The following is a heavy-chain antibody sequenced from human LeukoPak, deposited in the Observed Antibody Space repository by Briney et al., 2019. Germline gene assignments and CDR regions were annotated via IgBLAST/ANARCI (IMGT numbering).Heavy chain of an antibody. D-gene: IGHD6-19*01. CDR1: GFNVTTNN. CDR3: ARVARRLGYYFDY. CDR2: FHAGGGL. J-gene: IGHJ4*02. V-gene: IGHV3-66*01. Sequence: GGSLRLSCVGSGFNVTTNNMYWVRQAPGKGLECVSAFHAGGGLDYADSVRDRFTISRDNSKNTLYLQMNSLRAEDTAVYYCARVARRLGYYFDYWGQGTLVTVSS.